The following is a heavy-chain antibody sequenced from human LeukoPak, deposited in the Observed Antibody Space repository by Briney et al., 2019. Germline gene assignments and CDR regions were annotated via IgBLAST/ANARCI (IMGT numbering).Heavy chain of an antibody. CDR3: ARVLVSSTYYFDY. Sequence: GGSLRLSCAASGFTVSSNYMSWVRQAPGKGLEWVSVIYSGGSTYYADSVKGRFTISRDNSKNTLYLQMNSLRAEDTAVYYCARVLVSSTYYFDYWGQGTLVTVSS. CDR1: GFTVSSNY. V-gene: IGHV3-66*01. J-gene: IGHJ4*02. D-gene: IGHD6-13*01. CDR2: IYSGGST.